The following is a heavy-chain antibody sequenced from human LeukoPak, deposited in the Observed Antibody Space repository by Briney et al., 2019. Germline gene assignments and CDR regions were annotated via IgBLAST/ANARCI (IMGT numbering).Heavy chain of an antibody. Sequence: PGGSLRLSCAASGFIFSDYYMNWIRQAPGKGLEWVSYISRSSSYTKYADSVQGRFTISRDNVQSSLYLQMNSLRAEDTAVYYCARDLGLDYDILTGYYIGAFDIWGQGTMVTVSS. CDR1: GFIFSDYY. CDR3: ARDLGLDYDILTGYYIGAFDI. V-gene: IGHV3-11*06. D-gene: IGHD3-9*01. CDR2: ISRSSSYT. J-gene: IGHJ3*02.